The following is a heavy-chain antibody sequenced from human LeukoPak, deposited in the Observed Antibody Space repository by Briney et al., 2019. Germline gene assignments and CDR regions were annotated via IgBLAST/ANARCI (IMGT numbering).Heavy chain of an antibody. Sequence: PGGSLRLSCAASGFTFSNYAMSWVRQAPGKGLEWVSVISGSGGSTYYADSVKGRFTISRDNSKNTLYLQMNSLRAEDTAVYYCANKGDKLDYWGQGTLVTVSS. CDR3: ANKGDKLDY. D-gene: IGHD1-1*01. CDR1: GFTFSNYA. CDR2: ISGSGGST. J-gene: IGHJ4*02. V-gene: IGHV3-23*01.